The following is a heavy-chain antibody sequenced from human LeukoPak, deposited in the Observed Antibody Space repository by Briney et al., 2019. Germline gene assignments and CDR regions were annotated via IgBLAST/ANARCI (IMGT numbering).Heavy chain of an antibody. CDR2: IYYSGST. J-gene: IGHJ4*02. V-gene: IGHV4-59*08. Sequence: PSETLSLTCTVSGGSISSYYWSWIRQPPGKGPEWIGYIYYSGSTNYNPSLKSRVTISVDTSKNQFSLKLSSVTAADTAVYYCARHEIGWLQPFDYWGQGTLVTVSS. D-gene: IGHD5-24*01. CDR3: ARHEIGWLQPFDY. CDR1: GGSISSYY.